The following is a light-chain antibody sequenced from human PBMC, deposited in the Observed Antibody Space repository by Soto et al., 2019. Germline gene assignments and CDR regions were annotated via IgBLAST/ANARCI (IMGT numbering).Light chain of an antibody. CDR3: QQYNNWGT. Sequence: EMVMTQSPATLSVSPGERATLSCRASQSVSSNLAWNQQKPGQAPRVLIYGASTRATGIPARFSGSGSGTDFTLTISSLQSEDFAVYYCQQYNNWGTFGQGTKVEIK. CDR1: QSVSSN. J-gene: IGKJ1*01. CDR2: GAS. V-gene: IGKV3-15*01.